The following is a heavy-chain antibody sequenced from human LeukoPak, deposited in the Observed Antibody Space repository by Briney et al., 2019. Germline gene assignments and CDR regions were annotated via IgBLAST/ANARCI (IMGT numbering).Heavy chain of an antibody. Sequence: GGSLRLSCAASGFTFSNAWMSWVRQAPGKGLEWVGRIKSKTDGGTTDYAAPVKGRFTISRDDSKNTLYLQMNSLKTEDTAVYYCTTDLSERYYFDYWGRETLVTVSS. CDR3: TTDLSERYYFDY. D-gene: IGHD5/OR15-5a*01. CDR1: GFTFSNAW. CDR2: IKSKTDGGTT. J-gene: IGHJ4*02. V-gene: IGHV3-15*01.